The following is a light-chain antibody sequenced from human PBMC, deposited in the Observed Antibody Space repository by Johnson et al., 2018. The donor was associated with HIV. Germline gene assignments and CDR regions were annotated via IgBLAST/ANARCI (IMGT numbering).Light chain of an antibody. CDR3: GTWDSSLSAEV. CDR1: SSNIGNNY. J-gene: IGLJ1*01. V-gene: IGLV1-51*01. CDR2: DNN. Sequence: HSVLTQPPSVSAAPGQKVNISCSGSSSNIGNNYVSWYQQLPGTAPKVLIYDNNKRPSGIPDRFSGSKSGTSATLGITGLQTGDEVDYYCGTWDSSLSAEVFGTGTKVTVL.